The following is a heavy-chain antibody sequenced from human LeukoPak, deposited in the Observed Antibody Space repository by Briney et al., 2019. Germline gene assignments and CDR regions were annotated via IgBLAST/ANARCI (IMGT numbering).Heavy chain of an antibody. Sequence: PGGSLRLSCAASGFTFSSYAMSWVRQAPGKGLEWVSAISGSGGSTYYADSVKGRFTISRDNSKNTLYLQMNSLRAEDTAVYYCAKYGAYCSSTSCYPGDAFDIWGQGTMVTVSS. V-gene: IGHV3-23*01. CDR2: ISGSGGST. CDR1: GFTFSSYA. CDR3: AKYGAYCSSTSCYPGDAFDI. J-gene: IGHJ3*02. D-gene: IGHD2-2*01.